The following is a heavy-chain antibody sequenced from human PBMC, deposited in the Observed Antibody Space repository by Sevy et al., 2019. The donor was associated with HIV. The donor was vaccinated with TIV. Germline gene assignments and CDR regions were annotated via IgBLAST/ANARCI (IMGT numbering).Heavy chain of an antibody. Sequence: ASVKVSCKTSASTFTAYYMHWLRQAPGQGLEWMGWINPNSDGTKYAQRFQGRVSMTADTSISTAYMELSRLTSDDPAVYYCAGVRVIFGGGGGLDVWGQGTTVTVSS. D-gene: IGHD3-3*02. J-gene: IGHJ6*02. CDR1: ASTFTAYY. CDR3: AGVRVIFGGGGGLDV. V-gene: IGHV1-2*02. CDR2: INPNSDGT.